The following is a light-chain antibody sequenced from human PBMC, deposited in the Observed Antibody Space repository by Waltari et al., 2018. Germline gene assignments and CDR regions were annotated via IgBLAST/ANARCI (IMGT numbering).Light chain of an antibody. CDR2: DDN. V-gene: IGLV2-23*01. CDR1: SSDVGNYNR. J-gene: IGLJ3*02. CDR3: CSYAGSYTWV. Sequence: QAALTQPASASGSPGQAITISCTGTSSDVGNYNRVSWYQQYPGKSPKVMIYDDNRRPSGVSDRFSGSKSGNTASLTITGVQAEDEADYYCCSYAGSYTWVFGGGTKLTVL.